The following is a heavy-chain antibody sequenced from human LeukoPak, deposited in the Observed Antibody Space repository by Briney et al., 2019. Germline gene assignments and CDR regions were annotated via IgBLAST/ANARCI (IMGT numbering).Heavy chain of an antibody. J-gene: IGHJ4*02. Sequence: PSETLSLTCTVSGGSISSYYWSWIRQPPEKGLEWIGHIYYSGSTSYNPSLKSRVTISVDMSKNQFSLNLSSVTAADTAVYYCARGNYRVSDYWGQGTLVTVSS. V-gene: IGHV4-59*01. CDR2: IYYSGST. D-gene: IGHD1-1*01. CDR3: ARGNYRVSDY. CDR1: GGSISSYY.